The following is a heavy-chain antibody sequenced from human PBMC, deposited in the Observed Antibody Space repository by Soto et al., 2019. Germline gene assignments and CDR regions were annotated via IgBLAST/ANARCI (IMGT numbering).Heavy chain of an antibody. Sequence: QLQESGPGLVKPSETLSLTCTVSGGSISSSSYYWGWIRQPPGKGLEWIGSIYYSGSTYYNPSLKSRVTISVDTSKNQFSLKLSSVTAADTAVYYCARPITGTTNHGGSYYYYGMDVWGQGTTVTVSS. V-gene: IGHV4-39*01. J-gene: IGHJ6*02. CDR3: ARPITGTTNHGGSYYYYGMDV. D-gene: IGHD1-7*01. CDR2: IYYSGST. CDR1: GGSISSSSYY.